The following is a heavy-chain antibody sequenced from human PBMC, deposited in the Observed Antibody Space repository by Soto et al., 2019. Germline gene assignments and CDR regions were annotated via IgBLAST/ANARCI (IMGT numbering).Heavy chain of an antibody. Sequence: EVQLVESGGGLVQPGGSLRLSCAASGFTFSSYWMHWVRQAPGKGLVWVSRINSDGSSTSYADSVKGRFTIPRDNAKKTLYLQVNSRGAGDTAVYDCASAPDWLVPVGEEMLVTVSS. CDR1: GFTFSSYW. CDR3: ASAPDWLVP. J-gene: IGHJ5*02. CDR2: INSDGSST. V-gene: IGHV3-74*01.